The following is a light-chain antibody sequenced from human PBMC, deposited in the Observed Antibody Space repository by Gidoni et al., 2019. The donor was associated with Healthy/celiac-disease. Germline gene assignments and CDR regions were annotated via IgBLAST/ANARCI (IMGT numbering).Light chain of an antibody. V-gene: IGKV3-11*01. J-gene: IGKJ5*01. Sequence: EIVLTPSPATLSLSPGERATLSCRASQSVSSYLAWYQQTPGQAPRLLIYDASNRATGLPARFSGSGSGTDFTLTISSLEPEDFAVYYCQQRSNWPPITFGQGTRLEIK. CDR3: QQRSNWPPIT. CDR2: DAS. CDR1: QSVSSY.